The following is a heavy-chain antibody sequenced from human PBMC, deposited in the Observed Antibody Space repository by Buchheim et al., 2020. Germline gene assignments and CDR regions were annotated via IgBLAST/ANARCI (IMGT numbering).Heavy chain of an antibody. CDR3: ARSAEVVVINWFDP. D-gene: IGHD3-22*01. V-gene: IGHV4-59*01. Sequence: QVQLQESGPGLVKPSETLSLTCTVSGGSISSYYWSWIRQPPGKGLEWIGYIYHSGSTNYNPSLKSRVTISVDTSKNQFSLKLSSVTAADTAVYYCARSAEVVVINWFDPWGQGTL. CDR2: IYHSGST. J-gene: IGHJ5*02. CDR1: GGSISSYY.